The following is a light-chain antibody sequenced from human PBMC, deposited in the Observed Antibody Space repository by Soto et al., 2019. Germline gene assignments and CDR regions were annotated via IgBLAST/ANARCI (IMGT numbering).Light chain of an antibody. Sequence: VLTQSPGTLSLSPGERATLSCRASQTVTTSSLAWYQQKPGQAPRLLIYAASRRATDIPDRFSASGSGTDFALTITRLEPEDFAVYYCQQFGTSPRWTFGQGSKVEI. V-gene: IGKV3-20*01. CDR3: QQFGTSPRWT. CDR2: AAS. J-gene: IGKJ1*01. CDR1: QTVTTSS.